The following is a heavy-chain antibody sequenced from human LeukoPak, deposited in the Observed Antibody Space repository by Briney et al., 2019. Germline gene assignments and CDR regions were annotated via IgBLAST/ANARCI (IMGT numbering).Heavy chain of an antibody. CDR3: AKGSAAGRPYYFDY. J-gene: IGHJ4*02. CDR2: ISGSGGST. CDR1: GFTFSSYA. D-gene: IGHD6-25*01. V-gene: IGHV3-23*01. Sequence: GGSLRLSRAASGFTFSSYAMSWVRQAPGKGLEWVSAISGSGGSTYYADSVKGRFTISKDSSKTILYLQMNSLRAEDAAVYFCAKGSAAGRPYYFDYWGQGTLVTVSS.